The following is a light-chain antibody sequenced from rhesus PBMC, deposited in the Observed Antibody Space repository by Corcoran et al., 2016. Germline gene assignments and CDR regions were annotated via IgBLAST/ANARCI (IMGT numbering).Light chain of an antibody. V-gene: IGKV1-22*01. CDR3: QQYMRGPLT. Sequence: DIRMTQSPSSLSASIGDTVTISCRASQRINTWLAWYQQKPGNAPKLLVYKAFSLQSGVPSRFSGSGAGTDFTLTITNIESEVFAIYFCQQYMRGPLTFGGGTKVELK. J-gene: IGKJ4*01. CDR1: QRINTW. CDR2: KAF.